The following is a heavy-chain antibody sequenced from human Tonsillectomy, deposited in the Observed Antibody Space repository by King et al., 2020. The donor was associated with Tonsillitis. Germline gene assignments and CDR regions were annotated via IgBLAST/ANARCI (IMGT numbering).Heavy chain of an antibody. CDR2: INPSGGNT. V-gene: IGHV1-46*01. D-gene: IGHD3-22*01. CDR1: GYTFTTYF. CDR3: ASSYYDSSGSLDF. Sequence: QLVQSGAEVKKPGASVKVSCKASGYTFTTYFMHWVRQAPGQGLEWMGIINPSGGNTNYAQNFQGRVTMTRDTSTSTVYMELSSLRSEDTAVYYCASSYYDSSGSLDFWGQGTLVTTSS. J-gene: IGHJ4*02.